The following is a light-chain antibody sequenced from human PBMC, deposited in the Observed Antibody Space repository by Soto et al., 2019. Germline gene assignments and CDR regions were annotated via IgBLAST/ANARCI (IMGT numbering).Light chain of an antibody. CDR3: QQANSPLAT. CDR2: VAS. V-gene: IGKV1-12*01. J-gene: IGKJ4*01. CDR1: QDVSIW. Sequence: DIQMTQSPSFVSASVGDRVTISCRASQDVSIWLAWYQQKPGRAPKLLIYVASTLQGGVPSRFSGRGSGTDFTLTISSLQPEDSGTYYFQQANSPLATFGGGTKVEIK.